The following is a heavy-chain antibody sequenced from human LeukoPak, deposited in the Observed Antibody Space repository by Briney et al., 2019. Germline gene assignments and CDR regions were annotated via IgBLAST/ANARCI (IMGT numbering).Heavy chain of an antibody. CDR2: IYYSGTT. V-gene: IGHV4-59*01. CDR1: GGSISSYF. D-gene: IGHD4-17*01. J-gene: IGHJ6*02. Sequence: PSETLFLTCTVSGGSISSYFWSWIRQPPGKGLEWIGYIYYSGTTNYNPSLKSRVTISVDTSKNQFSLKLTSVTAADTAIYYCARDDPQTTVPEGLDVWGQGTTVTVSS. CDR3: ARDDPQTTVPEGLDV.